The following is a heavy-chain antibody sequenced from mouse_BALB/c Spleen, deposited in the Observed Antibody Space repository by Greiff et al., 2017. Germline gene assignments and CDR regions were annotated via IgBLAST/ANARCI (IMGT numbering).Heavy chain of an antibody. V-gene: IGHV2-9*02. CDR1: GFSLTSYG. J-gene: IGHJ1*01. CDR2: IWAGGST. Sequence: QVQLKESGPGLVAPSQSLSITCTVSGFSLTSYGVHWVRQPPGKGLEWLGVIWAGGSTNYDSALMSRLSISKDNSKSQVFLKMNSLQTDDTAMYYCARYYDYGRYFDVWGAGTTVTVSS. CDR3: ARYYDYGRYFDV. D-gene: IGHD2-4*01.